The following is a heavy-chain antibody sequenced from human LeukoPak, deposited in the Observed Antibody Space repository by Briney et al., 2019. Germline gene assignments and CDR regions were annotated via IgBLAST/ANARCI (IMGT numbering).Heavy chain of an antibody. CDR2: ISFDGSVK. D-gene: IGHD4-23*01. V-gene: IGHV3-30*04. CDR1: GFPFSDYA. Sequence: PGRSLRLSCAASGFPFSDYAMHWVRQAPGKGLEWVAVISFDGSVKDFADSVKGRFTISRDNSKNTLYPQMNSLRPEDTAVYYCARHFGGFDFWGQGTMVTVSS. CDR3: ARHFGGFDF. J-gene: IGHJ3*01.